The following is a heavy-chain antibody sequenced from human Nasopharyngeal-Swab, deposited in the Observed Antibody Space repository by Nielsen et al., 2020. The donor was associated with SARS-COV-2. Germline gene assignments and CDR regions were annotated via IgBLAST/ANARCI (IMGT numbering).Heavy chain of an antibody. V-gene: IGHV3-74*01. Sequence: VRQAPGKGLVWVSRINSDGSSTSYADSVKGRFTISRDNAKNTLYLQMNSLRAEDTAVYYCARAVTTYYYYGMDVWGQGTTGTVSS. D-gene: IGHD4-17*01. J-gene: IGHJ6*02. CDR2: INSDGSST. CDR3: ARAVTTYYYYGMDV.